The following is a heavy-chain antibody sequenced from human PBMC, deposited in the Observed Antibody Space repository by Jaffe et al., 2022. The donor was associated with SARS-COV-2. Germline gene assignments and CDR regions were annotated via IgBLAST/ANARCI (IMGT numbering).Heavy chain of an antibody. D-gene: IGHD2-2*01. J-gene: IGHJ6*02. V-gene: IGHV3-53*01. CDR1: GFTVSSNY. CDR2: IYSGGTT. Sequence: EVQLVESGGGLMQPGGSLRLSCAASGFTVSSNYMSWVRQAPGKGLEWVSIIYSGGTTYYADSVKGRFTISRDNSKNTLYLQMNSLRAEDTAVYYCARDVMTCSSTSCYFDYGMDVWGQGTTVTVSS. CDR3: ARDVMTCSSTSCYFDYGMDV.